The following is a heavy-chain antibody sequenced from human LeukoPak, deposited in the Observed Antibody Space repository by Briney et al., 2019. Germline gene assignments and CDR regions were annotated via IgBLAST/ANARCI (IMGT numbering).Heavy chain of an antibody. CDR1: GYTLTELS. V-gene: IGHV1-24*01. Sequence: ASVKVSCKVSGYTLTELSMHWVRQAPGKGLEWMGVFEPEDGETIYAQKFQGRVTMTEDTSTDTAYMELSSLRSEDTAVYYCARGSTVTCGMDVWGQGTTVTVSS. CDR3: ARGSTVTCGMDV. J-gene: IGHJ6*02. D-gene: IGHD4-17*01. CDR2: FEPEDGET.